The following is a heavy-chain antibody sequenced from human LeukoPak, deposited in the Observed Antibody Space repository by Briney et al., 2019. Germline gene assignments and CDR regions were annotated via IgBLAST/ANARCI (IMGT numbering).Heavy chain of an antibody. Sequence: GALRLSCAASGFTFSSYSMNWVRQAPGKGLEWVSSISSSSSYIYYADSVKGRFTISRDNAKNSLYLQMNSLRAEDTAVYYCARDGDSSGYYYYYHGMDVWGQGTTVTVSS. J-gene: IGHJ6*02. D-gene: IGHD3-22*01. CDR1: GFTFSSYS. CDR3: ARDGDSSGYYYYYHGMDV. V-gene: IGHV3-21*01. CDR2: ISSSSSYI.